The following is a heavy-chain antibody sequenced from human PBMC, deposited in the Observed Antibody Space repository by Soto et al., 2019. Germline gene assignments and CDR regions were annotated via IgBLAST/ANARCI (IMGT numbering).Heavy chain of an antibody. D-gene: IGHD6-19*01. CDR1: GYTFTSYY. J-gene: IGHJ4*02. CDR3: ASSIAVAGTIDY. V-gene: IGHV1-46*01. CDR2: INPSGGST. Sequence: ASVKVSCKSSGYTFTSYYMHWVRQAPGQGLEWMGIINPSGGSTSYAQKFQGRVTMTRDTSTSAVYMELSSLRSEDTAVYYCASSIAVAGTIDYWGQGILVTVSS.